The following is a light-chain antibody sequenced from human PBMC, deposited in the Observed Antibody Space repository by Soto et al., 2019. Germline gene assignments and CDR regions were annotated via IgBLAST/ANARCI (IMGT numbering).Light chain of an antibody. CDR3: HQTYGKHRT. CDR1: QNISKY. CDR2: AAS. V-gene: IGKV1-39*01. Sequence: DNQMSQSSSYLSSTVGDRVTITCRASQNISKYLNWYQQKLGKAPKLLIYAASSLQSEVPSRFSGSGSGTDFTLSISSLQPEDFATYYCHQTYGKHRTFGQGTKVDI. J-gene: IGKJ1*01.